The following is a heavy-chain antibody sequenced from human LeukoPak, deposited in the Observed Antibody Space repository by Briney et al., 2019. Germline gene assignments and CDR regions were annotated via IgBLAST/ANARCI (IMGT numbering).Heavy chain of an antibody. V-gene: IGHV4-61*02. D-gene: IGHD3-10*01. Sequence: SETLSLTCTVSGGSISSGSYYWSWIRQPAGKGLEWIGRIYTSGSTNYNPSLKSRVTISVDTSKNQFSLKLSSVTAADTAVYYCAREGQLLWFGEPGAQGAFDIWGQGTMVTVSS. J-gene: IGHJ3*02. CDR2: IYTSGST. CDR3: AREGQLLWFGEPGAQGAFDI. CDR1: GGSISSGSYY.